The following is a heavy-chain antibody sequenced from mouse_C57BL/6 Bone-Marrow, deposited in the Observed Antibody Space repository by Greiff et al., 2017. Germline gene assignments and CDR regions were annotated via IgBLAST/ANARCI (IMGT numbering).Heavy chain of an antibody. D-gene: IGHD2-3*01. Sequence: QVQLQQPGAELVKPGASVTMSCKASGYTFTSYWITWVKQRPGQGLEWIGDIYPGSGSTNYNEKFKSKATLTVDTSSSTAYMQLSSLTSEDSAVDYCARKEEDGYYVGFAYWGQGTLVTVSA. J-gene: IGHJ3*01. CDR2: IYPGSGST. CDR1: GYTFTSYW. V-gene: IGHV1-55*01. CDR3: ARKEEDGYYVGFAY.